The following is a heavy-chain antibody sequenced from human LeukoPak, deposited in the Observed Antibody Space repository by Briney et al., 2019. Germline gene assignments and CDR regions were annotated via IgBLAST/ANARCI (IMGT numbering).Heavy chain of an antibody. CDR1: GGSISTSNYY. V-gene: IGHV4-39*07. Sequence: SETLSLTCTVSGGSISTSNYYWGWIRQPPGKGLEWIGNIFYSGSTYYSPSVKSRVTISLDTSRNQFSLKLSSVTAADTAVYYCARDLNTYYYDSSGSGSGFDYWGQGTLVTVSS. CDR2: IFYSGST. J-gene: IGHJ4*02. CDR3: ARDLNTYYYDSSGSGSGFDY. D-gene: IGHD3-22*01.